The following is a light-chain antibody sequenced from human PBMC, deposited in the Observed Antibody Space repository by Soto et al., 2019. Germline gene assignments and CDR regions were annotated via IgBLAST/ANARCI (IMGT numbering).Light chain of an antibody. CDR1: SIDVVRHNH. CDR3: SSYTNSDRYV. J-gene: IGLJ1*01. CDR2: DVT. Sequence: QSVLTQPASVSGSPGQTITISCPGTSIDVVRHNHVSWYQQYPRKAPKLMIYDVTNRPSGVSDRFSGSKSGNTASLTISGLQPEDEADYYCSSYTNSDRYVFGTGTKVTGL. V-gene: IGLV2-14*01.